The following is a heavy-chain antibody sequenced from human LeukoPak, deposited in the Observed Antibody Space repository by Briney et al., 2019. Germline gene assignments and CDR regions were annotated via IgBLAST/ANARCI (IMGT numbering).Heavy chain of an antibody. Sequence: PSETLSLTCAVYGGSFSGYYWSWIRQPPGKGLEWIGEINHSGSTNYNPSLKSRVTISVDTSKNQFSLKLSSVTAADTAVYYCAGTDGSGSPTPPFDYWGQGTLVTVSS. CDR3: AGTDGSGSPTPPFDY. CDR2: INHSGST. V-gene: IGHV4-34*01. J-gene: IGHJ4*02. D-gene: IGHD3-10*01. CDR1: GGSFSGYY.